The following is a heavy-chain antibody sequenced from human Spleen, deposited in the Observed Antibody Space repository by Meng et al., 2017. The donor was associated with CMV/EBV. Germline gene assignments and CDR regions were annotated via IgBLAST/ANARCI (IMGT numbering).Heavy chain of an antibody. V-gene: IGHV3-15*01. D-gene: IGHD3-10*01. J-gene: IGHJ4*02. CDR2: IKSKADGETT. CDR1: GFTFSDAW. Sequence: GESLKISCAASGFTFSDAWMSWVRQAPGKGLEWVGHIKSKADGETTNYAAPVKGRFTISRDDSKNTLYLQMNSLKTEDTALYYCNTDLGSFWGQGTLVTVSS. CDR3: NTDLGSF.